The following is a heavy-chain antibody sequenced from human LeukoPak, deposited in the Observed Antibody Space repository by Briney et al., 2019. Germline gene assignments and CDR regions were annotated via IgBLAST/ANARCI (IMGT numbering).Heavy chain of an antibody. CDR3: ARALPMTMVRGVLGY. D-gene: IGHD3-10*01. Sequence: ASVKVSCKASGYTFTSYDINWVRQATGQGLEWMGWMNPNSGGTNSAQKFQGRVTMTRDTSINTVYMELSSLISDDTAVYYCARALPMTMVRGVLGYWGQGTLVTVSS. CDR1: GYTFTSYD. V-gene: IGHV1-2*02. CDR2: MNPNSGGT. J-gene: IGHJ4*02.